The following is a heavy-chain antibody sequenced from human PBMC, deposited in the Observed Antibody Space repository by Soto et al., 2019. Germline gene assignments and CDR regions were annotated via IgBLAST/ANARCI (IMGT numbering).Heavy chain of an antibody. J-gene: IGHJ3*02. Sequence: PSETLSLTCTVSGGSISSGGYYWSWIRQHPGKGLEWIGSIYYSGSTYYNPSLKSRVTISVDTSKNQFSLKLSSVTAADTAVYYCARYSGSGSYSYYYLALDIWGQGTMVTVSS. CDR2: IYYSGST. CDR3: ARYSGSGSYSYYYLALDI. V-gene: IGHV4-39*01. D-gene: IGHD3-10*01. CDR1: GGSISSGGYY.